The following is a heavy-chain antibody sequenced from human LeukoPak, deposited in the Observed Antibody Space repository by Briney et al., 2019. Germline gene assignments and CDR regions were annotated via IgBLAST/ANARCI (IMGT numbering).Heavy chain of an antibody. V-gene: IGHV4-39*01. J-gene: IGHJ5*02. D-gene: IGHD7-27*01. Sequence: SETLSLTCTVSVGSISSSSYYWGWIRQPPGKGLEWIGSIYYSGSTYYNPSLKSRVTISVDTSKNQFSLKLSSVTAADTAVYYCARVRDWGSEVWFDPWGQGTLVTVSS. CDR1: VGSISSSSYY. CDR3: ARVRDWGSEVWFDP. CDR2: IYYSGST.